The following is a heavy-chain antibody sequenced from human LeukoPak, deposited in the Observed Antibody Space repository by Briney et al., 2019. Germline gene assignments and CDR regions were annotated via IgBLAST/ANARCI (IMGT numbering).Heavy chain of an antibody. Sequence: SETLSLTCTVSGGSISSSSYYWGWIRQPPGKGLEWIGSIYYSGSTYYNPSLKSRVTISVDTSKNQFSLKLSSVTAADTAVYYCARCEMRSSRWYDPPKGFDYWGQGTLVTVSS. J-gene: IGHJ4*02. CDR2: IYYSGST. CDR1: GGSISSSSYY. D-gene: IGHD6-13*01. V-gene: IGHV4-39*01. CDR3: ARCEMRSSRWYDPPKGFDY.